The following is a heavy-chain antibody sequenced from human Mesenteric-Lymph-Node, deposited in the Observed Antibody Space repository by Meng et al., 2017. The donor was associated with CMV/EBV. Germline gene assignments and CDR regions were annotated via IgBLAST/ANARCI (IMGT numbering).Heavy chain of an antibody. CDR2: ISYDGSNK. Sequence: GESLKISCAASGFTFSSYAMHWVRQAPGKGLEWVAVISYDGSNKYYADSVKGRFTISRDNSKNSLYLQMNSLRAEDTAVYYCARDTGNWNYLQPSDYGMDVWGQGTTVTVSS. J-gene: IGHJ6*02. D-gene: IGHD1-7*01. V-gene: IGHV3-30-3*01. CDR1: GFTFSSYA. CDR3: ARDTGNWNYLQPSDYGMDV.